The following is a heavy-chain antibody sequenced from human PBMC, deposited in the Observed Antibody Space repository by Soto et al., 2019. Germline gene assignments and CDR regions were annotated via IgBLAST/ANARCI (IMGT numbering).Heavy chain of an antibody. V-gene: IGHV5-10-1*01. CDR3: PRHDTDGSNFYYYYGMEV. CDR1: GYSFTSYW. J-gene: IGHJ6*02. CDR2: IDPSDSYT. D-gene: IGHD5-18*01. Sequence: GESLKISCKGSGYSFTSYWISWLRQMPGKGLEWMGRIDPSDSYTNYSPSFQCHVTISADKSISTAYLRRSSLNASFTAMYYGPRHDTDGSNFYYYYGMEVWDQETTVTVSS.